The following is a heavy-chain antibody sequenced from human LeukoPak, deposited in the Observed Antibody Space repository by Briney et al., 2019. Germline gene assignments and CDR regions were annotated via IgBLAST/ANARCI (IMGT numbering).Heavy chain of an antibody. Sequence: GGSLRLSCAASGFTFDDYAMHWVRQPPGKGLEWVSLVSGDGGSTYYADSVKGRFTISRDNAKNSLYLQMNSLRAEDAAVYYCARRYCSSASCLFDYWGQGTLVTVSS. CDR1: GFTFDDYA. J-gene: IGHJ4*02. CDR2: VSGDGGST. CDR3: ARRYCSSASCLFDY. V-gene: IGHV3-43*02. D-gene: IGHD2-2*01.